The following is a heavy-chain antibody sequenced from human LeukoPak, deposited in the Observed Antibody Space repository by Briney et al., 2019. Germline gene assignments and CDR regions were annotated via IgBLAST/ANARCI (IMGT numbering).Heavy chain of an antibody. D-gene: IGHD2-8*01. J-gene: IGHJ4*02. Sequence: SETLSLTCTVSGYSISSGYYWGWIRQPPGKGLEWIGNIFHSGSTYYNPSLKSRVTISVDSSNNRFSLKLNSVTAADTAVYYCARDPNIVLMVYAPPFDYWGQGTLVTVSS. CDR3: ARDPNIVLMVYAPPFDY. V-gene: IGHV4-38-2*02. CDR1: GYSISSGYY. CDR2: IFHSGST.